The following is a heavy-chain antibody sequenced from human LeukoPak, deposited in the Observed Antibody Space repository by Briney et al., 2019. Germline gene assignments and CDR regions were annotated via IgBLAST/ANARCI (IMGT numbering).Heavy chain of an antibody. V-gene: IGHV4-4*07. Sequence: SETLSLTCTVSGGSISSYYWSWIRQPAGKGLEWIGRIYTSGSTNYNPSLKSRVTISIDTSKNQFSLKLSSVTAADTAVYYCARVAPPSTRGGNWFDPWGQGTLVTVSS. CDR1: GGSISSYY. D-gene: IGHD3-16*01. CDR3: ARVAPPSTRGGNWFDP. J-gene: IGHJ5*02. CDR2: IYTSGST.